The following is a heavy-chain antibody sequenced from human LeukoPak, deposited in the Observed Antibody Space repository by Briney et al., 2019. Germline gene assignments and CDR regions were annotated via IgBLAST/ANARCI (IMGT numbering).Heavy chain of an antibody. V-gene: IGHV3-11*04. J-gene: IGHJ4*02. CDR3: SRTSWDLRQDYTVSNYYDH. CDR1: GFTFSDYY. D-gene: IGHD1-26*01. CDR2: ISSSGSTI. Sequence: GGSLRLLCAASGFTFSDYYMSWIRQSRGKGLEGVSYISSSGSTIYYADSVKGRFTISRDNAKNSLYLQMNSLRAEDTAVYYCSRTSWDLRQDYTVSNYYDHWGQGTQVIVSS.